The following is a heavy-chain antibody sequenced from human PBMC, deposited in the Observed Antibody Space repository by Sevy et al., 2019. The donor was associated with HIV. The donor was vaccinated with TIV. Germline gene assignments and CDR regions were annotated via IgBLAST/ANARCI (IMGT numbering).Heavy chain of an antibody. CDR2: ISTYNCNT. CDR3: ARGASIPATIPDYFDY. J-gene: IGHJ4*01. D-gene: IGHD2-2*02. Sequence: ASVKVSCKASSYTVGSYGITWVRQAPGQGLEWMGWISTYNCNTKYAQKLQGRAILTTDTSTRTVYMELKNLRSEDTAVYFCARGASIPATIPDYFDYWGHGTLVTVSS. V-gene: IGHV1-18*01. CDR1: SYTVGSYG.